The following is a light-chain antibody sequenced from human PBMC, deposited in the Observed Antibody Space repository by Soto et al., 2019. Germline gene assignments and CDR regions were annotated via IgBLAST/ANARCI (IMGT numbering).Light chain of an antibody. CDR1: QSVSSY. CDR2: LAS. CDR3: QQYNNWPPSWT. J-gene: IGKJ1*01. Sequence: EIVLTQSPATLSLSPGERATLSFRSSQSVSSYLAWYQQKPGQAPRLLIYLASTRATGIPARFSGSGSGTEFTLTISSLQSEDFAVYYCQQYNNWPPSWTFGQGTKVDIK. V-gene: IGKV3-15*01.